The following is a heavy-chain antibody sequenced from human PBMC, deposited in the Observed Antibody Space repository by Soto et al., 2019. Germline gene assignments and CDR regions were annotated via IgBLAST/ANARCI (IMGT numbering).Heavy chain of an antibody. CDR1: GGTFSSYA. Sequence: QVQLVQSGAEVKKPGSSVKVSCKASGGTFSSYAFNWVRQAPGQGLAWMGRIIPILGIGDYAQRFQGRVTITAAKSTSTVYMELSSLTSEDPAVYYCARNPRALVAMHMDVWGIGTMVTVSS. V-gene: IGHV1-69*04. D-gene: IGHD2-15*01. CDR2: IIPILGIG. J-gene: IGHJ6*03. CDR3: ARNPRALVAMHMDV.